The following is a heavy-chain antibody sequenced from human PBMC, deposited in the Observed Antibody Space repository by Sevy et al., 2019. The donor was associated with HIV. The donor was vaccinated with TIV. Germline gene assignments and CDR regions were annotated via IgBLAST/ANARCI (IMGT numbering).Heavy chain of an antibody. CDR1: GFTFSSYD. Sequence: LSLTCAASGFTFSSYDMHWVRQVTGQGLEWVSGIGIAGDTYYPGSVKGRFTISRENARNSLVLQMNSLRAGDTAVYYCVRGNNLGELGYWFDPWGQGTLVTVSS. J-gene: IGHJ5*02. CDR2: IGIAGDT. D-gene: IGHD3-10*01. CDR3: VRGNNLGELGYWFDP. V-gene: IGHV3-13*01.